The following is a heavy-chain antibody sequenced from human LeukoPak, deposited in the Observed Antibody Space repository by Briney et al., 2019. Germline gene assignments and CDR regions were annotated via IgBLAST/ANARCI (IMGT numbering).Heavy chain of an antibody. V-gene: IGHV1-46*01. D-gene: IGHD6-13*01. CDR2: INPSGGT. CDR3: AREGVAATGLDY. Sequence: ASVKVSCKASGHTFSIYNMHWARQAPGQGLEWMGIINPSGGTSYAQKIQGRVTMTRDTSTTTVYMELSSLRSEDTAVYYCAREGVAATGLDYWGQGTLVTVSS. CDR1: GHTFSIYN. J-gene: IGHJ4*02.